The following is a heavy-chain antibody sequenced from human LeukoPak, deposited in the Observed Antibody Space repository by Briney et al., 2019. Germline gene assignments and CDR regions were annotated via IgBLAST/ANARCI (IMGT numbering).Heavy chain of an antibody. CDR2: IIPILGTA. CDR1: GGTFSNYA. D-gene: IGHD1-7*01. Sequence: SVKVSCKASGGTFSNYAISWVRQAPGQGLEWMGGIIPILGTANNAKQFQGRVTITADESTSTAYMELSSLRSEDTAVYYCARDWGLIGTTDWGGHGNWFDPWGQGTLVTVSS. J-gene: IGHJ5*02. CDR3: ARDWGLIGTTDWGGHGNWFDP. V-gene: IGHV1-69*13.